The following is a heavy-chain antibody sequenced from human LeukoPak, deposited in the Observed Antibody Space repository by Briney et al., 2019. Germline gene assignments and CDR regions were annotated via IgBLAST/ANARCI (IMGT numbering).Heavy chain of an antibody. CDR3: ARTGKGYYDFWSGYYTGGGVDY. V-gene: IGHV1-8*01. CDR2: MNPNSGNT. D-gene: IGHD3-3*01. Sequence: ASVKVSCKASGYTFTGYDINWVRQATGQGLEWMGWMNPNSGNTGYAQKFQGRVTMTRNTSISTAYMELSSLRSEDTAVYYCARTGKGYYDFWSGYYTGGGVDYWGQGTLVTVSS. CDR1: GYTFTGYD. J-gene: IGHJ4*02.